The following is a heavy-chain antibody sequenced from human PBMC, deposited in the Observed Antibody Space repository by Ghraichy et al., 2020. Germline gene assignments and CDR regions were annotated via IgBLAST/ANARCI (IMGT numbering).Heavy chain of an antibody. Sequence: SETLSLTCTVSGDSISSMSYYLGWIRQPTGKGLEWIGTMHYCGGSCYYTGNTYYNPSLKSRVTLSVDTSKNQFSLRLSSVTAADTAVYYCARLEYVSFWDQGTLVTVSS. D-gene: IGHD2/OR15-2a*01. CDR3: ARLEYVSF. CDR1: GDSISSMSYY. V-gene: IGHV4-39*01. CDR2: MHYCGGSCYYTGNT. J-gene: IGHJ4*02.